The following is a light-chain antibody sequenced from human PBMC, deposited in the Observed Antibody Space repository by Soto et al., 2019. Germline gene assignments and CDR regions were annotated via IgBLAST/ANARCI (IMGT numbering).Light chain of an antibody. Sequence: EIVMTQSPATVSVSPGERATLSCRASQSVSSNVAWYQQKPGQAPRLLIYGASTRATGIPARFSGSGSGTECTLTISSLQSEDFAVYYCQQYNNWPPYTFGQGTKLEIK. V-gene: IGKV3-15*01. J-gene: IGKJ2*01. CDR2: GAS. CDR1: QSVSSN. CDR3: QQYNNWPPYT.